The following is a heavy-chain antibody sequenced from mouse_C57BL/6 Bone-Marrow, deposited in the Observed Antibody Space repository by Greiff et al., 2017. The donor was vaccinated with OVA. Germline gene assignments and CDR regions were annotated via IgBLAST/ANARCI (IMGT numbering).Heavy chain of an antibody. J-gene: IGHJ1*03. CDR2: IDPSDSYT. CDR1: GYTFTSYW. V-gene: IGHV1-59*01. Sequence: VQLQQPGAELVRPGTSVKLSCKASGYTFTSYWMHWVKQRPGQGLEWIGVIDPSDSYTNYNQKFKGKATLTVDTSSSTAYMQLSSLTSEDSAVYCCARWTMLRYFDVWGTGTTVTVSS. CDR3: ARWTMLRYFDV.